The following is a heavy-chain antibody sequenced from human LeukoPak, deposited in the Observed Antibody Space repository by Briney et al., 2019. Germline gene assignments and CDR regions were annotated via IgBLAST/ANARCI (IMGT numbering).Heavy chain of an antibody. Sequence: GGSLRLSCAASGFAFTDYGMSWVRQAPGKGLEWVSGINWNGVRTEYAYSVKGRVTISRDNANNSLFLEMNSLGAEDTGLYYCARGSSHYYYFFGMDVWGQGTTVTVSS. J-gene: IGHJ6*02. CDR2: INWNGVRT. CDR1: GFAFTDYG. V-gene: IGHV3-20*04. CDR3: ARGSSHYYYFFGMDV. D-gene: IGHD3/OR15-3a*01.